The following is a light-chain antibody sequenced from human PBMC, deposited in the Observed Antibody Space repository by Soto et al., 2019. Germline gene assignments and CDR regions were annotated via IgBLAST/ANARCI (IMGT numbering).Light chain of an antibody. V-gene: IGKV3-11*01. Sequence: IVWTHSPGTLSLSPGEIATLSFRAIQSVSTYLAWYQQRPGQAPRLLIYDASYRATDIPPRFSGSGSGTDFTLTISSLEPEDFAVYYCQQRRSWPPTITFGQGTRLEIK. J-gene: IGKJ5*01. CDR2: DAS. CDR3: QQRRSWPPTIT. CDR1: QSVSTY.